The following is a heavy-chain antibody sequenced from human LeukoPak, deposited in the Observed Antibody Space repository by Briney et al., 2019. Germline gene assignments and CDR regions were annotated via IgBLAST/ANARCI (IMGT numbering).Heavy chain of an antibody. D-gene: IGHD1-26*01. CDR3: ARDRSCAG. CDR1: GFTVSSNY. Sequence: GGSLRLSCAASGFTVSSNYMNWVRQAPGKGLEWVSLIGSSSSYIYYADSVKGRFTISRDNANNSLYLQMNSLRDEDTAVYYCARDRSCAGWGQGTLVTVSS. V-gene: IGHV3-21*01. J-gene: IGHJ4*02. CDR2: IGSSSSYI.